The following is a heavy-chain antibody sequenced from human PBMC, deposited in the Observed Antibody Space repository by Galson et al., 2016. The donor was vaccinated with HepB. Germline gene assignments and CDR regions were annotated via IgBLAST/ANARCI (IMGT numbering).Heavy chain of an antibody. Sequence: SLRLSCAASGFTFNTYAVHWVRQAPGKGLEWVAVISYDGSNKLYGDSVKGRSTISRDTPRNLLLLQMNSLSVDDSAIYYCARGAGSGSSRLRVYFYMDMWGKGPTVTVSS. D-gene: IGHD3-10*01. CDR1: GFTFNTYA. CDR3: ARGAGSGSSRLRVYFYMDM. J-gene: IGHJ6*03. CDR2: ISYDGSNK. V-gene: IGHV3-30-3*01.